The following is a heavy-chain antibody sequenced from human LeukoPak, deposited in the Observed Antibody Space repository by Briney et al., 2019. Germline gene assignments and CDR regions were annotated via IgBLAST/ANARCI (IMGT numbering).Heavy chain of an antibody. J-gene: IGHJ5*02. V-gene: IGHV4-59*12. D-gene: IGHD3-16*01. CDR3: ARVSAGSVILDP. CDR1: GGSISSYY. Sequence: SETLSLTCTVSGGSISSYYCSWIRQPPGKGLEWIGYIYYSGSAYYNPSLKSRVTISVDTSKNQFSLKLSSVSAADTAVFYCARVSAGSVILDPWGQGTLVTVSS. CDR2: IYYSGSA.